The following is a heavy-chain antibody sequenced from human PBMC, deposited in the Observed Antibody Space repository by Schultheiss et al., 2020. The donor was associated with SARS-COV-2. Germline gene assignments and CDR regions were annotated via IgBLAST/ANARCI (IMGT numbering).Heavy chain of an antibody. V-gene: IGHV4-39*07. D-gene: IGHD3-9*01. CDR2: IYYSGST. Sequence: SQTLSLTCTVSGGSISSSSYYWGWIRQPPGKGLEWIGSIYYSGSTIYNPSLKSRVTISADTSKNQLSLRLSSVTAADTAVYYCARENDILTGSYYYVMDVWGQGTTVTVSS. CDR1: GGSISSSSYY. J-gene: IGHJ6*02. CDR3: ARENDILTGSYYYVMDV.